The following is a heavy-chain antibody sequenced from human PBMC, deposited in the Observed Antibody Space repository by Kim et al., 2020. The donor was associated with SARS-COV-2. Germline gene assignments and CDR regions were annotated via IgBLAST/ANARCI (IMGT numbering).Heavy chain of an antibody. D-gene: IGHD2-8*02. Sequence: NYAQKFQGIVTITADKSTSTAYMELSSLRSEDTAVYYCARGRVTGGAFDIWGQGTMVTVSS. J-gene: IGHJ3*02. CDR3: ARGRVTGGAFDI. V-gene: IGHV1-69*02.